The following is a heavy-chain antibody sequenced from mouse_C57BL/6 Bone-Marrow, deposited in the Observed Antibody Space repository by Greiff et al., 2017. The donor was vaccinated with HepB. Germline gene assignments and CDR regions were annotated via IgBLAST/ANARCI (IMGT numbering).Heavy chain of an antibody. CDR1: GYTFTDYN. V-gene: IGHV1-18*01. J-gene: IGHJ1*03. Sequence: EVKLVESGPELVKPGASVKIPCKASGYTFTDYNMDWVKQSHGKSLEWIGDINPNNGGTIYNQKFKGKATLTVDKSSSTAYMELRSLTSEDTAVYYCARGIYYGNYVEWYFDVWGTGTTVTVSS. CDR3: ARGIYYGNYVEWYFDV. D-gene: IGHD2-1*01. CDR2: INPNNGGT.